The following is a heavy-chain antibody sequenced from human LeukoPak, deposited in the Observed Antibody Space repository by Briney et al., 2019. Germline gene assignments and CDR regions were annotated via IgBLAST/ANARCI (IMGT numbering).Heavy chain of an antibody. D-gene: IGHD2-15*01. J-gene: IGHJ4*02. CDR1: GFTFSSSA. CDR2: IRSKANSYAP. Sequence: AGGSLRLSCAASGFTFSSSAMHWVRQASGKGLEWVGRIRSKANSYAPAYAASVKGRFTISRDDSKNTAYLQMNSLKTEDTAVYYCTSWVAAIRDYFDYWGQGTLVTVSS. V-gene: IGHV3-73*01. CDR3: TSWVAAIRDYFDY.